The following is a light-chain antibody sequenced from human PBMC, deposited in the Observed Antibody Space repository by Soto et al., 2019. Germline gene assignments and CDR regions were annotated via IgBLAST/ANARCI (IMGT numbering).Light chain of an antibody. J-gene: IGKJ4*01. CDR1: QSISSY. Sequence: DIQMTQSASSLSASVGDRVTITCRASQSISSYLNWYQQKPGEAPKLLIYAASSLQSGVPSRFSGSGSGTDFTLTISSLQPDDIATYYCQQSYNTVMLTFGGGTKVDI. CDR3: QQSYNTVMLT. CDR2: AAS. V-gene: IGKV1-39*01.